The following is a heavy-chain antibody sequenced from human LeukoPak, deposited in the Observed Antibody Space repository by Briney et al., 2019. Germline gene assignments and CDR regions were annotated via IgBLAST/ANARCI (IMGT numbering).Heavy chain of an antibody. Sequence: ASVKVSCKASGYTFTGYYMHWVRQAPGQGLEWMGWINPNNGGTHYALKFQGRVTMTRDTSISTAYMELSRLRSDDTAVYYCAREPGDGGYDNFDCWGQGTLVTVSS. CDR2: INPNNGGT. CDR3: AREPGDGGYDNFDC. CDR1: GYTFTGYY. D-gene: IGHD5-12*01. J-gene: IGHJ4*02. V-gene: IGHV1-2*02.